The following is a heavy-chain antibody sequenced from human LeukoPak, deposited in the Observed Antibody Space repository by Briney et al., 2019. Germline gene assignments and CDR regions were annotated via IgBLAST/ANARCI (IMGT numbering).Heavy chain of an antibody. CDR1: GYTFTSYD. Sequence: ASVKVSCKASGYTFTSYDISWVRQATGQGLEWMGWMNPNSGNTGYAQKFQGRVTMTRNTSISTAYMELSSLRSEDMAVYYCARARARLSGSSWRRTLKFDYWGQGTLVTVSS. CDR2: MNPNSGNT. D-gene: IGHD6-13*01. CDR3: ARARARLSGSSWRRTLKFDY. V-gene: IGHV1-8*01. J-gene: IGHJ4*02.